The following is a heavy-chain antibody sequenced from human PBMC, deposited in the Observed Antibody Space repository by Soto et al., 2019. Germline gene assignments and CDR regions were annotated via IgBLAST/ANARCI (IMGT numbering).Heavy chain of an antibody. Sequence: GGSLRLSCAASGFTFSNYAMNWVRQAPGKGLEWVSSISSSGDDTYYPDSVKGRFTISRDNSRNTLYLQMNSLRAEDTAIYYCAKNGYGYSTSSPWFDPWGQGTLVTVSS. J-gene: IGHJ5*02. V-gene: IGHV3-23*01. CDR2: ISSSGDDT. CDR1: GFTFSNYA. CDR3: AKNGYGYSTSSPWFDP. D-gene: IGHD6-6*01.